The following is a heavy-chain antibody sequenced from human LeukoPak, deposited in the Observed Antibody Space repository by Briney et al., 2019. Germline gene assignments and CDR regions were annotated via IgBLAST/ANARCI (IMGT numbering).Heavy chain of an antibody. CDR1: GGSFSGYY. V-gene: IGHV3-23*01. J-gene: IGHJ4*02. CDR2: ISGSGGST. CDR3: AKASGGYLGSPLDY. D-gene: IGHD1-26*01. Sequence: ETLSLTCAVYGGSFSGYYWSWVRQAPGKGLEWVSAISGSGGSTYYADSVKGRFTISRDNSKNTLYLQMNSLGAEDTAVYYCAKASGGYLGSPLDYWGQGNLVTVSS.